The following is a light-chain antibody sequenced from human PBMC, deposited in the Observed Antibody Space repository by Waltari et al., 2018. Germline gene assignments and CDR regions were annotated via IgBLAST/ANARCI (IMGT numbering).Light chain of an antibody. J-gene: IGKJ4*01. Sequence: EIVMTQSPATLSVSPGKRATLSCRASQSVSSNLAWYQQKPGQANRLIIYGASTRATGIPARFSGSGSGTEFTLTISSLQSEDFAVYYCQQYNNWPLTFGGGTKVEIK. CDR1: QSVSSN. CDR3: QQYNNWPLT. CDR2: GAS. V-gene: IGKV3-15*01.